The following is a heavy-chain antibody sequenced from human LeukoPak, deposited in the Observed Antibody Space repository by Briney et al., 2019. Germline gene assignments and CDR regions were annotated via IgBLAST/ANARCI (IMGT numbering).Heavy chain of an antibody. CDR1: GFTFSSYG. V-gene: IGHV3-30*02. D-gene: IGHD6-19*01. Sequence: GGSLRLSCAASGFTFSSYGMHWVRQAPGKGLEWVAFIRYDGSNKYYADSVKGRFTISRDNSKNTLYLQMNSLRAEDTAVYYCAKVFRGIAVAGHDAFDIWGQGTMVTVSS. J-gene: IGHJ3*02. CDR3: AKVFRGIAVAGHDAFDI. CDR2: IRYDGSNK.